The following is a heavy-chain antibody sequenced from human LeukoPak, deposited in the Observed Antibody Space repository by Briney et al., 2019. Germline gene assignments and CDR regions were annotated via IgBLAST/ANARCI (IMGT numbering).Heavy chain of an antibody. Sequence: GASVKVCRKASGGTFSSYAISWVRQAPGQGLEWMGGIIPIFGTANYAQKFQGRVTITADESTSTAYMELSSLRSEDTAVYYCARDLAAPYFDYWGQGTLVTVSS. CDR3: ARDLAAPYFDY. D-gene: IGHD2-15*01. J-gene: IGHJ4*02. CDR2: IIPIFGTA. CDR1: GGTFSSYA. V-gene: IGHV1-69*13.